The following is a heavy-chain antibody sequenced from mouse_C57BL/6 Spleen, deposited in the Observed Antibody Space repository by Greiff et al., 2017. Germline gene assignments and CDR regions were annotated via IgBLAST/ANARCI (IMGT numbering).Heavy chain of an antibody. CDR1: GFSLTSYG. D-gene: IGHD2-4*01. J-gene: IGHJ4*01. V-gene: IGHV2-2*01. CDR2: IWSGGST. CDR3: ASYYDYGYAMDY. Sequence: QVQLQQSGPGLVQPSQSLSITCTVSGFSLTSYGVHWVRQSPGKGLEWLGVIWSGGSTDYNAAFISRLSISKDNSKSKVFFKMNSLQADDTAIYYCASYYDYGYAMDYWGQGTSVTVSS.